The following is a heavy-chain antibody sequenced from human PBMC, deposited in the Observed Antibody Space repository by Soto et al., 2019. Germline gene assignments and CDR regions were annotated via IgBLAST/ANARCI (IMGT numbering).Heavy chain of an antibody. J-gene: IGHJ4*02. V-gene: IGHV4-30-2*01. Sequence: SETLSLTCAVSGGSISSGGYSWSWIRQPPGKGLEWIGYIYHSGSTNYSPSLRSRVTISVDTSKNQFSLKLSSVTAADTAVYYCERSKGPSGSYSDWGQGTLVTVSS. CDR3: ERSKGPSGSYSD. CDR2: IYHSGST. CDR1: GGSISSGGYS. D-gene: IGHD1-26*01.